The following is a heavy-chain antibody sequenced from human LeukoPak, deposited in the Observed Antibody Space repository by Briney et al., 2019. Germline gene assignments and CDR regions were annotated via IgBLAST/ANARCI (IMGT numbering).Heavy chain of an antibody. CDR3: ASGAAAPLYYFDY. CDR1: GGSIDTTSYY. J-gene: IGHJ4*02. CDR2: IYPSGST. V-gene: IGHV4-61*02. D-gene: IGHD6-13*01. Sequence: SQTLSLTCTVSGGSIDTTSYYWSWIRQPVGQGLEWFGRIYPSGSTNYNPSRKSRLTLSVDKSKNQFSLNLTSVTAANTAIYYCASGAAAPLYYFDYWGQGSLVTVSS.